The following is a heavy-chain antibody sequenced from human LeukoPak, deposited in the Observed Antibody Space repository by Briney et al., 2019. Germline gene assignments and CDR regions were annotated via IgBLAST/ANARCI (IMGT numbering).Heavy chain of an antibody. CDR3: ARDEWWEPSRY. CDR2: ISAYNGNT. CDR1: GYTFTSYG. Sequence: ASVKVSCKASGYTFTSYGISWVRQAPGQGLEWMGWISAYNGNTNYAQKLQGRVTMTTDTSTSTAHMELRSLRSDDTAVYYCARDEWWEPSRYWGQGTLVTVSS. D-gene: IGHD2-15*01. V-gene: IGHV1-18*01. J-gene: IGHJ4*02.